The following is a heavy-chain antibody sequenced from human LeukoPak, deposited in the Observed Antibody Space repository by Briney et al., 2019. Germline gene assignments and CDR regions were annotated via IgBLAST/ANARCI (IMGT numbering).Heavy chain of an antibody. D-gene: IGHD1-1*01. Sequence: ASVKVSCKASGYTFTSYYMHWVRQAPGQGLEWMGIINPSGGSTNYAQKFQGRVTMTRDMSTSTVYMELSSLRSEDTAVYYCASNWNDGYYYYMDVWGTGTTVTVSS. V-gene: IGHV1-46*01. CDR2: INPSGGST. CDR3: ASNWNDGYYYYMDV. CDR1: GYTFTSYY. J-gene: IGHJ6*03.